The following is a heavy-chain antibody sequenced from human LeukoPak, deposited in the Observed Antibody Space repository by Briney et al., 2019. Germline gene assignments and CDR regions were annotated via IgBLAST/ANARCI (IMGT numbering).Heavy chain of an antibody. J-gene: IGHJ6*03. D-gene: IGHD6-13*01. V-gene: IGHV4-39*01. CDR3: ARLPNRSSSCPGGDCYYMDV. Sequence: PSETLSLTCTVSGGSISSSSYYWGWIRQPPGKGLEWIGSIYFTGSTYYNPSLKSRVTISVDTSKNQFSLSVSAADTAVYYCARLPNRSSSCPGGDCYYMDVWGEGTTVTVSS. CDR2: IYFTGST. CDR1: GGSISSSSYY.